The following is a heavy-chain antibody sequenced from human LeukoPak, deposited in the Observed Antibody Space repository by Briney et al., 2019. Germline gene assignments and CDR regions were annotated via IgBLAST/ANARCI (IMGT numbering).Heavy chain of an antibody. Sequence: SETLSLTCTVSGGSISSYYWSWIRQPPGKGLEWIGYIYYSGSTNYNPSLKSRVTISVDTSKNQFSLKLSSVTAADTAVYYCARPRYTSFDYWGQGTLVTASS. CDR3: ARPRYTSFDY. CDR2: IYYSGST. D-gene: IGHD1-1*01. J-gene: IGHJ4*02. V-gene: IGHV4-59*01. CDR1: GGSISSYY.